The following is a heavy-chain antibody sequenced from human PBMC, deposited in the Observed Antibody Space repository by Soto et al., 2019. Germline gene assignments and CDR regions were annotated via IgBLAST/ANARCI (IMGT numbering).Heavy chain of an antibody. Sequence: ASVKVSCKASGYTFTGYYMHWVRQAPGQGLEWMGWINPNSGGTNYAQKFQGWVTMTRDTSISTAYMELSRLRSDDTAVYYCATSRVSIAVAGETEYYFDYWGQGTLVTVSS. CDR2: INPNSGGT. D-gene: IGHD6-19*01. V-gene: IGHV1-2*04. CDR1: GYTFTGYY. J-gene: IGHJ4*02. CDR3: ATSRVSIAVAGETEYYFDY.